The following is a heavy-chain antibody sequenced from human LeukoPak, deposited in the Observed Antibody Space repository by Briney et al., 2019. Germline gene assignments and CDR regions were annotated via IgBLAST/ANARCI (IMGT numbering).Heavy chain of an antibody. V-gene: IGHV4-38-2*02. CDR2: IYHVGST. D-gene: IGHD3-3*01. Sequence: SDTLSLTCTVSGYSISSGYYWGWIRQSPGKGLEWIGSIYHVGSTYYNPSLKSRVTISEDTSKNQFSLKLCSVTAADTAVYYCASHYDFWSGYFDYWGQGTLVTVSS. CDR1: GYSISSGYY. CDR3: ASHYDFWSGYFDY. J-gene: IGHJ4*02.